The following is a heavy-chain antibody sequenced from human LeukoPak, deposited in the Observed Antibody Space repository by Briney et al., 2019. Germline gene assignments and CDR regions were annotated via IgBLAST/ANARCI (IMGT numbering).Heavy chain of an antibody. D-gene: IGHD3-10*01. V-gene: IGHV1-69*06. CDR1: GGTFSSYA. CDR2: IIPIFGTA. J-gene: IGHJ3*02. Sequence: GSSVKVSCKASGGTFSSYAISWVRQAPGQGLEWMGGIIPIFGTANYAQKFQGRVTITADKSTSTAYMELSGLRSEDTAVYYCAVLITMVRGVITDSDAFDIWGQGTMVTVSS. CDR3: AVLITMVRGVITDSDAFDI.